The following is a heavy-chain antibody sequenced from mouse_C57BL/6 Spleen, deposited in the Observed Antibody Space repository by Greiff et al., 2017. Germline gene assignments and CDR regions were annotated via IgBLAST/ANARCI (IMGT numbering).Heavy chain of an antibody. CDR1: GYTFTDYN. CDR3: ARKPFYYYGSSYGYFDV. Sequence: VQLQQSGPELVKPGASVKIPCKASGYTFTDYNMDWVKQSHGKSLEWIGDINPNNGGTIYNQKFKGKATLTVDKSSSTAYMELRSLTSEDTAVYYCARKPFYYYGSSYGYFDVWGTGTTVTVSS. V-gene: IGHV1-18*01. CDR2: INPNNGGT. D-gene: IGHD1-1*01. J-gene: IGHJ1*03.